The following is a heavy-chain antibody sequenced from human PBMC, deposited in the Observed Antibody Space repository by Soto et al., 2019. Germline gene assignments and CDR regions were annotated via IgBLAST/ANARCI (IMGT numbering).Heavy chain of an antibody. CDR2: IIPILGIA. D-gene: IGHD4-17*01. CDR1: GGTFSSYT. J-gene: IGHJ6*03. CDR3: ARGQTTVTTYYYYMDV. V-gene: IGHV1-69*02. Sequence: SVKVSCKASGGTFSSYTISWVRQAPGQGLEWMGRIIPILGIANYAQKFQGRVTMTRNTSISTAYMELSSLRSEDTALYYCARGQTTVTTYYYYMDVWGKGTTVTVSS.